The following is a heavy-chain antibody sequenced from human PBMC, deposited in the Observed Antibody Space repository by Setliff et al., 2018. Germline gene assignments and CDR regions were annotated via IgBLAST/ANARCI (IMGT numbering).Heavy chain of an antibody. CDR2: IWSDGINK. D-gene: IGHD6-19*01. CDR1: GFTFSTHA. J-gene: IGHJ5*01. V-gene: IGHV3-33*03. Sequence: GASLKIPCGASGFTFSTHAMHWVRQAPGKGLEWVAMIWSDGINKFYGGPVKGRFIVSRDNSKNTVFLQMNDLRVEDTAVYYCVTDPPNSGWSFDCWGQGTPVTVSS. CDR3: VTDPPNSGWSFDC.